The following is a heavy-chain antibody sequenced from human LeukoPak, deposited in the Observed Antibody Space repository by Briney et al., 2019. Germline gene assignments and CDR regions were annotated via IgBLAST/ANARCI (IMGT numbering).Heavy chain of an antibody. CDR2: INPNSGGT. J-gene: IGHJ4*02. CDR1: GYTFTGYY. Sequence: ASVKVSCKASGYTFTGYYMRWVRQAPGQGLEWMGWINPNSGGTNYAQKFQGWVTMTRDTSISTAYMELSRLRSDDTAVYYCARGGPNSTVVVPAAARYYFDYWGQGTLVTVSS. CDR3: ARGGPNSTVVVPAAARYYFDY. D-gene: IGHD2-2*01. V-gene: IGHV1-2*04.